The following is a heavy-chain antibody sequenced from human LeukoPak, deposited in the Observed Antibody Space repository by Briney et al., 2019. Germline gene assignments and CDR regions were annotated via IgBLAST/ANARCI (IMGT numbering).Heavy chain of an antibody. V-gene: IGHV4-38-2*02. Sequence: SETLSLTCTVSGYSISSGYYWGWIRQPPGKGLEWIGSIYHSGSTYYNPPLKSRVTISVDTSKNQFSLKLSSVTAADTAVYYCARTLIAAAGSGYFQHWGQGTLVTVSS. CDR3: ARTLIAAAGSGYFQH. CDR2: IYHSGST. J-gene: IGHJ1*01. CDR1: GYSISSGYY. D-gene: IGHD6-13*01.